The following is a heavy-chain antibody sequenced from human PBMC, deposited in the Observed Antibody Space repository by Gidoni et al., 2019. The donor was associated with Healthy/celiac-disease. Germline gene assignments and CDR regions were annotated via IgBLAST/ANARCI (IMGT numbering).Heavy chain of an antibody. Sequence: QVQLVESGGGVVQPGRSLRLSCAASGFTFSSYGMHWVRQAPGKGLEWVAVIWYDGSNKYYADSVKGRFTISRDNSKNTLYLQMNSLRAEDTAVYYCARDRLTTVTTRFSYYYYYMDVWGKGTTVTVSS. CDR3: ARDRLTTVTTRFSYYYYYMDV. V-gene: IGHV3-33*01. CDR1: GFTFSSYG. CDR2: IWYDGSNK. D-gene: IGHD4-4*01. J-gene: IGHJ6*03.